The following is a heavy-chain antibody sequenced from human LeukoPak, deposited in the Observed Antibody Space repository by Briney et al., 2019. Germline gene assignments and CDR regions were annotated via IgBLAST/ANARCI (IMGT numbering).Heavy chain of an antibody. CDR2: ISAYNGNT. CDR1: GYTFTSYG. CDR3: ARATDYYDSSGYYFDY. Sequence: ASVKVSCKASGYTFTSYGISWVRQAPGQGLEWMGWISAYNGNTNYAQKFQGRVTITADESTSTAYMELSSLRSEDTAMYYCARATDYYDSSGYYFDYWAREPWSPSPQ. V-gene: IGHV1-18*01. D-gene: IGHD3-22*01. J-gene: IGHJ4*02.